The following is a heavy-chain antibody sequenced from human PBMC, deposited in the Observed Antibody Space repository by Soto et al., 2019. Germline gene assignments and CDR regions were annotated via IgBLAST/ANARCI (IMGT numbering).Heavy chain of an antibody. CDR2: IYYSGST. V-gene: IGHV4-39*01. J-gene: IGHJ5*02. Sequence: PSETLSLTCSVSGGSISSRSYYWGWIRQPPGKGLEWIASIYYSGSTYYNPSLKGRVTMSVDTSKNQFSLKLSSVTAADTAVYYCARRYFDWLLSGRSGFAPGGQGTLVTVPS. CDR1: GGSISSRSYY. CDR3: ARRYFDWLLSGRSGFAP. D-gene: IGHD3-9*01.